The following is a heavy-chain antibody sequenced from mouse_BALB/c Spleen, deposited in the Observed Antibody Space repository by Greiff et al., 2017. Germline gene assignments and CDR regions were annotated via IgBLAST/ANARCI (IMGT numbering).Heavy chain of an antibody. CDR3: ARAYYRYDGYYAMDY. CDR1: GFNIKDTY. D-gene: IGHD2-14*01. V-gene: IGHV14-3*02. CDR2: IDPANGNT. J-gene: IGHJ4*01. Sequence: EVQLQESGAELVKPGASVKLSCTASGFNIKDTYMHWVKQRPEQGLEWIGRIDPANGNTKYDPKFQGKATITADTSSNTAYLQLSSLTSEDTAVYYCARAYYRYDGYYAMDYWGQGTSVTVSS.